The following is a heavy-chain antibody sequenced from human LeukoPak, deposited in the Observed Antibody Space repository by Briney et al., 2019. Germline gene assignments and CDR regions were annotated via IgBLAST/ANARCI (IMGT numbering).Heavy chain of an antibody. Sequence: GASVKVSCKVSGYTLTELSMHWVRQAPGKGLEWMGGFDPEDGETIYAQKFQGRVTMTEDTSTDTAYMELSSLRSEDTAVYYCATARPMVRGARFDYWGQGTLVTVSS. J-gene: IGHJ4*02. V-gene: IGHV1-24*01. CDR2: FDPEDGET. CDR1: GYTLTELS. CDR3: ATARPMVRGARFDY. D-gene: IGHD3-10*01.